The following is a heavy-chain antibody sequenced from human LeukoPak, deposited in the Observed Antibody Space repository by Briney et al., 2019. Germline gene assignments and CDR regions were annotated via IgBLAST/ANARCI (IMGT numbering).Heavy chain of an antibody. J-gene: IGHJ3*02. CDR2: INHSGST. D-gene: IGHD3-22*01. V-gene: IGHV4-34*01. CDR3: ASPMTLVLRGLAGIDAFNI. Sequence: SETLSLTCTVSGGSISSYYWSWIRQPPGKGLEWIGEINHSGSTNYNPSLKSRVTISVDTSKNQFSLKLSSVTAADTAVYYCASPMTLVLRGLAGIDAFNIWGQGTMVTVSS. CDR1: GGSISSYY.